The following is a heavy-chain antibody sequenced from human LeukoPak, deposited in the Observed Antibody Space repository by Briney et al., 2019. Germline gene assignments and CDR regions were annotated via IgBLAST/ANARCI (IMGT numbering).Heavy chain of an antibody. Sequence: SETLSLTCTVSGGSISTYYWNWIRQPPGKGLEWIGYIYYSGSTNYNPSLKSRVTISVDTSKNHFSLKLSSVTAADTAVYYCARAPGGNAGNFQHWGQGTLVTVSS. CDR3: ARAPGGNAGNFQH. CDR2: IYYSGST. J-gene: IGHJ1*01. D-gene: IGHD4-23*01. CDR1: GGSISTYY. V-gene: IGHV4-59*01.